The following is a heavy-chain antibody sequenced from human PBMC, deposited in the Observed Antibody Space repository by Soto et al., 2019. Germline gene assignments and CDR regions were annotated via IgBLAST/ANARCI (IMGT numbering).Heavy chain of an antibody. D-gene: IGHD3-10*01. Sequence: PGGSLRLSCAASGFTFDDYAMHLVRQAPGKGLEWVSGISWNSGSIGYADSVKGRFTISRDNAKNSLYLQMNSLRAEDTALYYCAKSSSGTNFDYWAQGTLVTVSS. J-gene: IGHJ4*01. V-gene: IGHV3-9*01. CDR3: AKSSSGTNFDY. CDR2: ISWNSGSI. CDR1: GFTFDDYA.